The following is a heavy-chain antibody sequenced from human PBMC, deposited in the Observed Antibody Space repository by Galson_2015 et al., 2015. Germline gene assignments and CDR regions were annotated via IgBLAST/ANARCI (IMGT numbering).Heavy chain of an antibody. Sequence: SLRLSCAASGFTVSSNYMSWVRQAPGKGLEWVSFIYSGGSTYYADSVKGRFTISRDNPKNTLYLQMNSLRAEDTAVYYCAKVGQWLDFDYWGQGTLVTVSS. CDR3: AKVGQWLDFDY. V-gene: IGHV3-53*01. D-gene: IGHD6-19*01. J-gene: IGHJ4*02. CDR1: GFTVSSNY. CDR2: IYSGGST.